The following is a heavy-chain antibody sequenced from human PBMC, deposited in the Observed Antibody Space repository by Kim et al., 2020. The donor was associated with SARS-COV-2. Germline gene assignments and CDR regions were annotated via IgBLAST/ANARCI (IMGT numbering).Heavy chain of an antibody. J-gene: IGHJ4*02. V-gene: IGHV3-30*03. CDR3: ARSFSGSYFAYDY. CDR1: GXXFXTYG. CDR2: ISYDGSHK. D-gene: IGHD1-26*01. Sequence: GGSLXLSCAXXGXXFXTYGIHWVRQAPGKGLEWVAVISYDGSHKYYADSVKGRFIISRDNSKNTLYLQMNSLRIEDTAVYYCARSFSGSYFAYDYWGQGTLVTVSS.